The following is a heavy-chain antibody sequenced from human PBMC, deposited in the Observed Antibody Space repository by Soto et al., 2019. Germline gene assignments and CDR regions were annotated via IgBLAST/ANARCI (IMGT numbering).Heavy chain of an antibody. CDR2: ISSGSAYI. CDR1: FTFNSYS. V-gene: IGHV3-21*06. CDR3: TRDQGGSYDSWFDP. D-gene: IGHD1-26*01. Sequence: GGSLRLSCTFTFNSYSLNWVRQAPGKGLEWVSSISSGSAYIKYADSVKGRFTISRDNANNVLFLQMGSVRDDDSAVYYCTRDQGGSYDSWFDPWGQGTLVTVSS. J-gene: IGHJ5*02.